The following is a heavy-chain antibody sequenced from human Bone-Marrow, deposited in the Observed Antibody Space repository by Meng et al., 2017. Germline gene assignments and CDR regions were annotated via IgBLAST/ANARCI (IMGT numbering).Heavy chain of an antibody. CDR3: AVQEGG. Sequence: LLVHPGTEAKQPGASVKVSCKASGDNFIVGYWLYWLRQAPGQGLEWIGWINPSHGDTKYAHKFLGRVTMTSDTSISTAYMEMSGLTDDDTAVYYCAVQEGGWGQGTLVTVSS. D-gene: IGHD3-16*01. CDR2: INPSHGDT. V-gene: IGHV1-2*07. J-gene: IGHJ4*02. CDR1: GDNFIVGYW.